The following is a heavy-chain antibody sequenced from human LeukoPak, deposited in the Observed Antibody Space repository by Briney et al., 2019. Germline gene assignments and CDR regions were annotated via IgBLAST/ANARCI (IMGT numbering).Heavy chain of an antibody. CDR1: GGSISSYY. J-gene: IGHJ6*02. V-gene: IGHV4-59*08. D-gene: IGHD5-18*01. CDR3: ARLPRYSYGSEYYYYYGMDV. CDR2: IYYSEST. Sequence: PSETLSLTCTVSGGSISSYYWSWIRQPPGTGLERNGYIYYSESTNSNPSLKSRVTISVDTSKHHFSLKLSSVTAADTAVYYCARLPRYSYGSEYYYYYGMDVWGQGTTVTVSS.